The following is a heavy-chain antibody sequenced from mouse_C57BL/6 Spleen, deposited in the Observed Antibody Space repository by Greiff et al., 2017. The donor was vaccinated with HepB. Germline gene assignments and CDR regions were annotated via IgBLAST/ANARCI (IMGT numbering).Heavy chain of an antibody. CDR1: GYTFTSYW. D-gene: IGHD1-1*01. V-gene: IGHV1-5*01. Sequence: VQLQQSGTVLARPGASVKMSCKTSGYTFTSYWMHWVKQRPGQGLEWIGAIYPGNSDTSYNQKFKGKAKLTAVTSASTAYMELSSLTNEDSAVYYCTRWSPITTVVAKDWYFDVWGTGTTVTVSS. CDR2: IYPGNSDT. J-gene: IGHJ1*03. CDR3: TRWSPITTVVAKDWYFDV.